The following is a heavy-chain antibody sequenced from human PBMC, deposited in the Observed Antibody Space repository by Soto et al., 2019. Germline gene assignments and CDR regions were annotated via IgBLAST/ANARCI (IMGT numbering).Heavy chain of an antibody. D-gene: IGHD3-22*01. CDR3: ARRTYYYDSSGYYRYYFDY. V-gene: IGHV5-51*01. CDR1: GYSFTNYW. CDR2: IYPRDSDT. Sequence: ESLKISCKGSGYSFTNYWIGWVRQMPGKGLEWMGIIYPRDSDTRYSPSFQGQVTISADRSISTAYLQWRGLKASDTAMYYCARRTYYYDSSGYYRYYFDYWGQGTMVTVSS. J-gene: IGHJ4*02.